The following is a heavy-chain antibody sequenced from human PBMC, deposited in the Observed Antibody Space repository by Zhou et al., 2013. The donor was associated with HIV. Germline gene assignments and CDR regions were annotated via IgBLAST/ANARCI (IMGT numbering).Heavy chain of an antibody. CDR3: ARALGSVSHCFDI. V-gene: IGHV1-46*01. D-gene: IGHD1-26*01. CDR2: INPSGGST. CDR1: GYTFTSYY. J-gene: IGHJ3*02. Sequence: QVQLVQSGAEVREPGASVKVSCKASGYTFTSYYLHWVRQAPGQGLEWMGVINPSGGSTTYAQKFQGRVTMTRDTSTSTVYLELSSLRSEDTALYYCARALGSVSHCFDIWGQGTLVTVSS.